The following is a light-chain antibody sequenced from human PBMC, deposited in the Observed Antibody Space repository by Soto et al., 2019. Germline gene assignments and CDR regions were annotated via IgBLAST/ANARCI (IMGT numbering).Light chain of an antibody. J-gene: IGKJ1*01. CDR2: GAS. Sequence: EIVLTQSPGTLSLSPGERATLSCRASQSVNSNYLAWYQRKPGQAPRLLIYGASNRATDIPYRFSASGSGTDFTLRITRLEPEDFAVYYCQQYDSSPPTFGQGTKVEIK. CDR1: QSVNSNY. V-gene: IGKV3-20*01. CDR3: QQYDSSPPT.